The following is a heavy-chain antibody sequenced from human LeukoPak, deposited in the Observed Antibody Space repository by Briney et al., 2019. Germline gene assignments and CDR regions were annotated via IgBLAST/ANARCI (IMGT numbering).Heavy chain of an antibody. CDR1: GYSFIDYY. CDR2: INSNSADT. D-gene: IGHD6-13*01. J-gene: IGHJ1*01. Sequence: ASVKVSCKTSGYSFIDYYIHRVRQAPGQGLEWMGWINSNSADTNYAQNFQGRVTMTRDTSISTAYMELSRLRSDDTALYYCARIGISARGTNFHHWGQGTLVTVSS. CDR3: ARIGISARGTNFHH. V-gene: IGHV1-2*02.